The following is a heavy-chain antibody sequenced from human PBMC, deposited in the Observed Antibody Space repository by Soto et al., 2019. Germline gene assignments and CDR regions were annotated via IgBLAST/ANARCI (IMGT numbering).Heavy chain of an antibody. CDR2: ISAYNGNT. Sequence: QVQLVQSGAEVKKPGASVKVSCKASGYTFTSYGISWVRQAPGQGLEWMGWISAYNGNTNYAQKLQGRVTMTTDTSTSTAYMELRSLRSDDTAVYYCARDRGIVVVPAAMWEYYYYYYMDVWGKGTTVTVSS. D-gene: IGHD2-2*01. V-gene: IGHV1-18*01. CDR3: ARDRGIVVVPAAMWEYYYYYYMDV. CDR1: GYTFTSYG. J-gene: IGHJ6*03.